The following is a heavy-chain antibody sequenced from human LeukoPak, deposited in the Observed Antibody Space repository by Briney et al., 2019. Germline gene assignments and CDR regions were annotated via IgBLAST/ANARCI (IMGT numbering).Heavy chain of an antibody. Sequence: GASVKVSCKASGYTFTSYYMHWVRQAPGQGLEWMGWTSAYNGDTNYAQKLQGRVTMTTDTSTSTAYMELRSLRSDDTAVYYCARGGPAPHRITLIVVASSTDAFDIWGQGTMVTVSS. CDR2: TSAYNGDT. CDR1: GYTFTSYY. CDR3: ARGGPAPHRITLIVVASSTDAFDI. V-gene: IGHV1-18*04. D-gene: IGHD3-22*01. J-gene: IGHJ3*02.